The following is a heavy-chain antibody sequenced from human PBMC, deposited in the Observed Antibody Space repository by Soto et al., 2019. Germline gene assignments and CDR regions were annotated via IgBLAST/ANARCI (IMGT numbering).Heavy chain of an antibody. Sequence: GGSLRLSCAASGFTFSSYAMTWVRQAPGKGLEWVSGISGGGGVSTYYADSVKGRFTISRDNSMNTLYLQMNRLRAEDTAVYYCAKDAIIMVRGVNNWFDPWGQGTLVTVSS. CDR3: AKDAIIMVRGVNNWFDP. J-gene: IGHJ5*02. CDR2: ISGGGGVST. D-gene: IGHD3-10*01. V-gene: IGHV3-23*01. CDR1: GFTFSSYA.